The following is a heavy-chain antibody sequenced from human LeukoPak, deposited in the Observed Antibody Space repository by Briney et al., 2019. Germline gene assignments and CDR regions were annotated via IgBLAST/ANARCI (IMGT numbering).Heavy chain of an antibody. Sequence: SVKVSCKASGGTFSSYAISWVRQAPGQGLEWMGRIIPILGIANYAQKFQGRVTITADKSTSTAYMELSSLRSEDTAVYYCARERGLNYYDSSGYYYYLGYWGQGTLVTVSS. J-gene: IGHJ4*02. D-gene: IGHD3-22*01. V-gene: IGHV1-69*04. CDR2: IIPILGIA. CDR1: GGTFSSYA. CDR3: ARERGLNYYDSSGYYYYLGY.